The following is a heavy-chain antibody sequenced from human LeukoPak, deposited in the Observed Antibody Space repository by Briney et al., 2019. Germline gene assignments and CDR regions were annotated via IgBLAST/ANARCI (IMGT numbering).Heavy chain of an antibody. D-gene: IGHD2-21*02. CDR2: MSGGAGTT. Sequence: PGGSLRFSCAASGFTFSSYAMSWVRQAPGKGLEWVSSMSGGAGTTYYAASMKGRFTISRDNSKNTLYLQMNSLRAEDTAVYYCAKGREVYGDSRFDYWGQGTLVTVSS. V-gene: IGHV3-23*01. CDR1: GFTFSSYA. CDR3: AKGREVYGDSRFDY. J-gene: IGHJ4*02.